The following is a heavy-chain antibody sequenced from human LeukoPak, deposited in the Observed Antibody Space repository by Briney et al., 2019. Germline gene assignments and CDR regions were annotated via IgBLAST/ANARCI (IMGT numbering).Heavy chain of an antibody. CDR2: IYPGDSDT. D-gene: IGHD6-25*01. Sequence: GESLKISCKGSGYSFTSYWIGWVRQMPGKGLEWMGIIYPGDSDTRYSPSFQGQVTISADKSISTAYLQWSSLKASDTAMYYCARARYSSGGLDWFDPWGQGTLVTVSS. CDR3: ARARYSSGGLDWFDP. V-gene: IGHV5-51*01. J-gene: IGHJ5*02. CDR1: GYSFTSYW.